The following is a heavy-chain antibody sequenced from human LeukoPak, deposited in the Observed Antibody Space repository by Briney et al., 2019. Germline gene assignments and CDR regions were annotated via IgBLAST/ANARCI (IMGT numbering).Heavy chain of an antibody. CDR3: ARLQLELLFFDY. J-gene: IGHJ4*02. CDR1: GYSISSGYY. CDR2: IYHSGST. V-gene: IGHV4-38-2*02. Sequence: SETLSLTCTVSGYSISSGYYWGWIRQPPGKGLEWIGSIYHSGSTYYNPSLKSRVTISVDTSKNQFSLKLSSVTAADTAVYYCARLQLELLFFDYWGQGTLVTVSS. D-gene: IGHD1-7*01.